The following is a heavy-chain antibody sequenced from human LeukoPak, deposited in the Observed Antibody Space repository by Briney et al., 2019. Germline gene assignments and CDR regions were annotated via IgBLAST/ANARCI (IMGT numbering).Heavy chain of an antibody. Sequence: SETLSLTCAVYGGSFSGYYWSWIRQPPGKGLEWIGEINHSGSTNYSPSLKSRVTISVDTSKNQFSLKLSSVTAADTAVYYCAALIAVAGSQQAAFDIWGQGTMVTVSS. CDR3: AALIAVAGSQQAAFDI. CDR2: INHSGST. J-gene: IGHJ3*02. V-gene: IGHV4-34*01. CDR1: GGSFSGYY. D-gene: IGHD6-19*01.